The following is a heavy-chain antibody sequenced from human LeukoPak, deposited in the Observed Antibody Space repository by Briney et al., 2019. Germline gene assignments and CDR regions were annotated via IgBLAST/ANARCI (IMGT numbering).Heavy chain of an antibody. CDR3: TKDRSGSYTLDY. V-gene: IGHV3-23*01. CDR2: ISGSGGST. J-gene: IGHJ4*02. Sequence: GGSLRLSCAASGFTFSSYAMSWVRQAPGKGLEWVSAISGSGGSTYYADSVKGRFTISRDNSKNTLYLQINSLRAEVTAVYYCTKDRSGSYTLDYWGQGTLVTVSS. CDR1: GFTFSSYA. D-gene: IGHD1-26*01.